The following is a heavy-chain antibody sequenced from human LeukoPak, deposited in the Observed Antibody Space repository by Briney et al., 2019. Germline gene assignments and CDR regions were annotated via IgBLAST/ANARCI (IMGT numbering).Heavy chain of an antibody. CDR2: VNQDGSEK. D-gene: IGHD5-12*01. J-gene: IGHJ4*02. V-gene: IGHV3-7*01. Sequence: GGSLRLSCAASGFTLSSYWMTWVSQAPGKGLEWVANVNQDGSEKFYVDSVKGRFTISTDNAKNSLYLQMNSLRVEDTAIYFCARSSYDDYWGQGTLVTVSS. CDR3: ARSSYDDY. CDR1: GFTLSSYW.